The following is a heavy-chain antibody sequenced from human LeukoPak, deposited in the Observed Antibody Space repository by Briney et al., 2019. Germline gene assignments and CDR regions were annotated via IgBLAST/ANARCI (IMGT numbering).Heavy chain of an antibody. J-gene: IGHJ6*03. D-gene: IGHD2-15*01. CDR3: ARSPVVVVAAPVYYYYMDV. CDR2: INWNGGST. Sequence: PWGSLRLSCAASGFTFDDYGMSWVRQAPGKGLEWVSGINWNGGSTGYADSVKGRFTISRDNAKNSLYLQMNSLRAEDTALYYCARSPVVVVAAPVYYYYMDVWGKGTTVTVSS. CDR1: GFTFDDYG. V-gene: IGHV3-20*04.